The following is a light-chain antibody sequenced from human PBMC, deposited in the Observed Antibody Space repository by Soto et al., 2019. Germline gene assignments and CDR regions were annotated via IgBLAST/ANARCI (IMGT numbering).Light chain of an antibody. V-gene: IGKV1-12*01. CDR1: QGVGRW. J-gene: IGKJ5*01. Sequence: DIQMTQSPSSLSASVGDRVTISCRSSQGVGRWLAWYQQRPGRAPKLLIYAGSSLQSGVPPRFSGGESGAEFTLTISSLQPEDFATYYCQQLHSYPFTFGQGTGVEIK. CDR3: QQLHSYPFT. CDR2: AGS.